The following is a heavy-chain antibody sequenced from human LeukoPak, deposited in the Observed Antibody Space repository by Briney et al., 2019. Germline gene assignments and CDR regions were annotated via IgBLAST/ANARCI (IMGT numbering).Heavy chain of an antibody. D-gene: IGHD3-10*01. V-gene: IGHV4-39*01. CDR2: IYYSGST. CDR1: GGSISSTTYY. Sequence: PSETLSLTCTVSGGSISSTTYYWVWIRQPPGKGLEWIGSIYYSGSTYYNPSLKSRVTISVDTSKNQFALKVSSVTAADTAVYYCARHQFYGSGSYYFDYWGQGTLVTVSS. CDR3: ARHQFYGSGSYYFDY. J-gene: IGHJ4*02.